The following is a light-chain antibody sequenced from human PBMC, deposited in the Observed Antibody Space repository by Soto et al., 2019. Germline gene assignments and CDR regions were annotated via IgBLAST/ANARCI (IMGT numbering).Light chain of an antibody. CDR3: QQYGSSPRT. Sequence: EIVLTQSPGTLSLSPGEGATLSCRASQSVTGSYLAWYQQQPGPAPRLLIYGASTRATGIPDRFSGSGSGTDFTLTISSLEPEDFAVYCCQQYGSSPRTFGQGTKVEMK. V-gene: IGKV3-20*01. CDR1: QSVTGSY. CDR2: GAS. J-gene: IGKJ1*01.